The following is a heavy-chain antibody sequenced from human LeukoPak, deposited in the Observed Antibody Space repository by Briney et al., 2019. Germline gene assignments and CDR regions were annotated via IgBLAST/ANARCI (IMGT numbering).Heavy chain of an antibody. V-gene: IGHV2-5*02. CDR2: IYWDDDK. CDR3: AHRPFDVSGYYLYYFDY. CDR1: GFSLSTPQVG. D-gene: IGHD3-22*01. Sequence: SGPTLVKPTQTLTLTCSFSGFSLSTPQVGVGWLRQPPGKALEWLAVIYWDDDKRYNPSLKNRLTITKDTSNSQVVLTLTNMDPVDTATYYCAHRPFDVSGYYLYYFDYWGQGTLVTVSS. J-gene: IGHJ4*02.